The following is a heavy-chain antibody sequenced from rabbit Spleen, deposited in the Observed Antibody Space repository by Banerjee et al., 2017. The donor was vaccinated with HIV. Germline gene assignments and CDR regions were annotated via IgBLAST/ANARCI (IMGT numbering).Heavy chain of an antibody. V-gene: IGHV1S45*01. D-gene: IGHD3-1*01. CDR3: VRDTWHFNL. CDR2: INSITGKA. CDR1: GFTLSSYYM. Sequence: QEQLKESGGGLVQPGGSLKLSCKASGFTLSSYYMNWVRQAPGKGLEWIACINSITGKAVYASWAKGRFTFSKTSSTTVTLQMTSLTGADTATYFCVRDTWHFNLWGPGTLVTVS. J-gene: IGHJ4*01.